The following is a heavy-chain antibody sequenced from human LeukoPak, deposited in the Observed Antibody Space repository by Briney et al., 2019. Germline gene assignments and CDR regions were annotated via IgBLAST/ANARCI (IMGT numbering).Heavy chain of an antibody. CDR3: AKDATAVPGTVYMDV. CDR2: ISSSSSTI. CDR1: GFTFSSYS. Sequence: GGSLRLSCAASGFTFSSYSMNWVRQAPGKGLEWVSYISSSSSTIYYADSVKGRFTISRDNAKSSLYLHMTSLRAEDTALYYCAKDATAVPGTVYMDVWGKGTSVTISS. V-gene: IGHV3-48*04. J-gene: IGHJ6*03. D-gene: IGHD6-13*01.